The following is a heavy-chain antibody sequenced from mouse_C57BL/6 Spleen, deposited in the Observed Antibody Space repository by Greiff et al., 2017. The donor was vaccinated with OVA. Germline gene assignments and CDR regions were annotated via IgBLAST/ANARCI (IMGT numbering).Heavy chain of an antibody. Sequence: QVHVKQSGPGLVQPSQSLSITCTVSGFSLTSYGVHWVRQSPGKGLEWLGVIWRGGSTDYNAAFMSRLSITKDNSKSQVFFKMNSLQADDTAIYYCAKTPDLCNAMDYWGQGTSVTVSS. CDR1: GFSLTSYG. CDR2: IWRGGST. D-gene: IGHD6-5*01. CDR3: AKTPDLCNAMDY. V-gene: IGHV2-5*01. J-gene: IGHJ4*01.